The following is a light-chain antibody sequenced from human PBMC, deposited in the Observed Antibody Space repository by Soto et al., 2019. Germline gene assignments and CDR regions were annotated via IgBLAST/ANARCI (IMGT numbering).Light chain of an antibody. Sequence: EVVLTQSPATLSLSPGERATLSCRASQSVSSQLAWYQQKPGQAPRLLIYDASNRATGVPARFSGSGSGTDFTLTISSLEPEDFAVYYCQQRSNWPPITFGGGTKVEI. CDR3: QQRSNWPPIT. J-gene: IGKJ4*01. CDR2: DAS. V-gene: IGKV3-11*01. CDR1: QSVSSQ.